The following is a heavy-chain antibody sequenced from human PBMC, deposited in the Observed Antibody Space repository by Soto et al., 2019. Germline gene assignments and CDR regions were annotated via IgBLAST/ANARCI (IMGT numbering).Heavy chain of an antibody. Sequence: PSETLSLTCAVSGGSISSGGYSWSWIRQPPGKGLEWIGYIYHSGSTYYNPSLKSRVTISVDRSKNQFSLKLSSVTAADTAVYYCAREHSYGRYNCFDPRGRGTLVTVSS. CDR3: AREHSYGRYNCFDP. CDR2: IYHSGST. D-gene: IGHD5-18*01. CDR1: GGSISSGGYS. J-gene: IGHJ5*02. V-gene: IGHV4-30-2*01.